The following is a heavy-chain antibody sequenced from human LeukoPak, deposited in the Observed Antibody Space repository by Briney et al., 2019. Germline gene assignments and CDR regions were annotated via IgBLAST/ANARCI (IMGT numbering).Heavy chain of an antibody. Sequence: PGGSLRLSCEVSGFTFSTYMMNWVRQAPGKGLEWLSYISSDSGAIYYADSVKGRFTISRDNAQKSLYLQMNSLAVKDTVVYYCVRELAYWGQGALVTVSS. CDR1: GFTFSTYM. V-gene: IGHV3-48*01. J-gene: IGHJ4*02. CDR2: ISSDSGAI. CDR3: VRELAY.